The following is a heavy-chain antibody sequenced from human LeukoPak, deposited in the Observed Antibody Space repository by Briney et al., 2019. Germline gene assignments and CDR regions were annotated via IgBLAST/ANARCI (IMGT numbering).Heavy chain of an antibody. Sequence: GGSLRLSCAASGFTFSSYAMSWVRQAPGKGLEWVSAISGSGGSTYYADSAKGRFTISRDNSKNTLYLQMNSLRAEDTAVYYCAKGGFGELLYRYYFDYWGQGTLVTVSS. CDR3: AKGGFGELLYRYYFDY. J-gene: IGHJ4*02. CDR1: GFTFSSYA. CDR2: ISGSGGST. D-gene: IGHD3-10*01. V-gene: IGHV3-23*01.